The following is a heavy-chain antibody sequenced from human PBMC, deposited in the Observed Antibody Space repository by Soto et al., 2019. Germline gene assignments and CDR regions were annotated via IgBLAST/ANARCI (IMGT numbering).Heavy chain of an antibody. CDR1: GFTVSSNY. CDR2: IYSGGST. D-gene: IGHD3-10*01. V-gene: IGHV3-66*01. Sequence: GGSLRLSCAASGFTVSSNYMSWVRQAPGKGLEWVSVIYSGGSTYYADSVKGRFTISRDNSKNTLYLQMNSLRAEDTAVYYCARTRGNYYGSGSYYPPYYFDYWGQGTLVTVSS. CDR3: ARTRGNYYGSGSYYPPYYFDY. J-gene: IGHJ4*02.